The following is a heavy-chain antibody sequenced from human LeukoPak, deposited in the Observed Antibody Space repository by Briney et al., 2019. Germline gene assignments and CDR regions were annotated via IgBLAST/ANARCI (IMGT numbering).Heavy chain of an antibody. J-gene: IGHJ3*02. CDR2: INPSGGST. D-gene: IGHD3-16*01. V-gene: IGHV1-46*01. CDR3: ARDLGSDAFDI. Sequence: GASVEVSCKASGYTFTSYYMRWVRQAPGQGLEWMGIINPSGGSTSYAQKFQGRVTMTRDTSTSTVYMELSSLRSEDTAVYYCARDLGSDAFDIWGQGTMVTVSS. CDR1: GYTFTSYY.